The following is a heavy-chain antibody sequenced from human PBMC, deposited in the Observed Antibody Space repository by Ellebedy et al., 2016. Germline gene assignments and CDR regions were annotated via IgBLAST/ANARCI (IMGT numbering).Heavy chain of an antibody. J-gene: IGHJ4*02. CDR3: TRDRVGTTDV. CDR1: GGSISGYY. V-gene: IGHV4-59*01. CDR2: IHYRGNT. D-gene: IGHD1-26*01. Sequence: LRLSXTVSGGSISGYYWSWIRQSPGMGLEWIGYIHYRGNTDYNPSLKSRVSISVDTSQNQFSLKLTSVTAADTAIYYCTRDRVGTTDVWGQGTLVTVSS.